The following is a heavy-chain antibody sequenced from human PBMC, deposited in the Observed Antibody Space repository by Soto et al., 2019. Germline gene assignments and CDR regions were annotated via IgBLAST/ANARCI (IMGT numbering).Heavy chain of an antibody. CDR3: ARGDRATLASRRTFDI. V-gene: IGHV1-18*01. D-gene: IGHD6-13*01. J-gene: IGHJ3*02. CDR1: GYTFTSYG. Sequence: ASVKVSCKASGYTFTSYGISWVRQAPGQGLEWMGWISAYNGNTNYAQKLQGRVTVTTDTSTSTAYMELRSLRSDDTAVYYCARGDRATLASRRTFDIWGQGTMVTVSS. CDR2: ISAYNGNT.